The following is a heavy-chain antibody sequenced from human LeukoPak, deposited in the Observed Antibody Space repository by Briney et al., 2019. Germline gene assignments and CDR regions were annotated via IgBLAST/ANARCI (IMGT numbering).Heavy chain of an antibody. CDR2: ISGSGGSP. CDR3: AKGGKTIMCPTSCYDY. Sequence: PGGYLRLSCAASGFTFSSNGMSWVRQAPGRGLEWISVISGSGGSPDYTDSVKGRFTISRDNSKNTLYLQMNSLRAEDTAVYYCAKGGKTIMCPTSCYDYWGQGTLVTVSS. J-gene: IGHJ4*02. D-gene: IGHD2-2*01. CDR1: GFTFSSNG. V-gene: IGHV3-23*01.